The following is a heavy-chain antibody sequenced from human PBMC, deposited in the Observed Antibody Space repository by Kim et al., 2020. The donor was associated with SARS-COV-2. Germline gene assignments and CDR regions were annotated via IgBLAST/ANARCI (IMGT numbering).Heavy chain of an antibody. J-gene: IGHJ4*02. V-gene: IGHV4-59*08. D-gene: IGHD5-12*01. Sequence: SETLSLTCTVSGGSIGTYYWSWIRQPPGRGLEWIGKIYYSGSTNSNPSLKSRVTISVDTSKNQFSLKLSSVTAADTTVYYCARGASGYSLDFDFWGQGALDTVSS. CDR1: GGSIGTYY. CDR2: IYYSGST. CDR3: ARGASGYSLDFDF.